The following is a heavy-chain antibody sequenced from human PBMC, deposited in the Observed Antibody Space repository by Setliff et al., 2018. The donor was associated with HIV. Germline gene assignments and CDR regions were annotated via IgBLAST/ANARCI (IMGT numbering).Heavy chain of an antibody. CDR1: GGSISSDGYY. CDR2: IYHRGSA. CDR3: ARDAGPHYGSGPPLEY. J-gene: IGHJ4*02. Sequence: SETLSFPCTVSGGSISSDGYYWSWIRQHQGKGLEWIGYIYHRGSAYYHPSLKSRVTISVDTSKNQFSLKLNSVIAADTAVYYCARDAGPHYGSGPPLEYWGQGIQVTVSS. V-gene: IGHV4-31*03. D-gene: IGHD3-10*01.